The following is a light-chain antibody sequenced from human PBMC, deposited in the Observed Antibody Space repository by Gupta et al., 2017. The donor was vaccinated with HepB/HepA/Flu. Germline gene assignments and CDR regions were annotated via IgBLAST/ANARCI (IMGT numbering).Light chain of an antibody. CDR2: AAS. Sequence: DIQMTQSPSSLSASVGDRVTITCRASQSISNYLNWYQQKAEKAPKLLIYAASSLQSGVPSRFSGSGSGTDFTLTISRLQPEDFATYDCQESYSMPWTFGQGTRVEI. CDR1: QSISNY. CDR3: QESYSMPWT. V-gene: IGKV1-39*01. J-gene: IGKJ1*01.